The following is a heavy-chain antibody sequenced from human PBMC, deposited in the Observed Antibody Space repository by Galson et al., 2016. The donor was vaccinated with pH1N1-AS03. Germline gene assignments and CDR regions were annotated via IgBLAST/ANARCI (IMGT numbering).Heavy chain of an antibody. D-gene: IGHD5-24*01. J-gene: IGHJ5*02. CDR2: IIPNLGVT. V-gene: IGHV1-69*04. CDR1: GGSFSKYV. CDR3: APNQANGYNYWFDP. Sequence: SVKVSCKASGGSFSKYVISWVRQAPGQGLQWMGRIIPNLGVTNYAQRFQARVTITADKSSSTVYMEVTNLTSEDTAIYYCAPNQANGYNYWFDPWGQGTLVTVSS.